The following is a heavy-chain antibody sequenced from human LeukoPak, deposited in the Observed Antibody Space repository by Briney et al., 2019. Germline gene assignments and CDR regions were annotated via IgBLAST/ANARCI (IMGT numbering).Heavy chain of an antibody. V-gene: IGHV3-23*01. Sequence: GGSLRLSCAASGFTFSSYAMSWVRQAPGKGLEWVPAISGGAGSTYYADSVKGRFTISRDNSKNTLYLQMNSLRAEDTAVYYCAKHQWGLLPWFDPWGQGTLVTVSS. D-gene: IGHD1-26*01. CDR1: GFTFSSYA. J-gene: IGHJ5*02. CDR2: ISGGAGST. CDR3: AKHQWGLLPWFDP.